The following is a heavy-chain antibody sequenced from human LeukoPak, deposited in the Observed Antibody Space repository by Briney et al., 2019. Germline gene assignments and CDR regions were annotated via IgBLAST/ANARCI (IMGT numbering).Heavy chain of an antibody. V-gene: IGHV1-69*13. D-gene: IGHD2-2*01. CDR3: ARVARPFVVVPAAMGVDY. CDR1: GGTFSSYA. CDR2: IIPIFGTA. J-gene: IGHJ4*02. Sequence: SVKVSCKASGGTFSSYAISWVRQAPGQGLEWMGGIIPIFGTANYAQKFQGRVTITADESTSTAYMELSSLRSEDTAVYYCARVARPFVVVPAAMGVDYWGQGTLVTVSS.